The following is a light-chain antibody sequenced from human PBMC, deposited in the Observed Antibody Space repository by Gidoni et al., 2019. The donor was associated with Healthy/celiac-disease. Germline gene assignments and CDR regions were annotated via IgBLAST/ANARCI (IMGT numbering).Light chain of an antibody. Sequence: DIHMTQSPSTLSASVGDRVTITCRASQSISSWFAWYQQKPGKAPKLLIYKASSLESGVPSRFSGSGSGTEFTLTISSLQPDDFATYYCQQYNSYSRTFXQXTKLEIK. CDR3: QQYNSYSRT. CDR2: KAS. J-gene: IGKJ2*01. CDR1: QSISSW. V-gene: IGKV1-5*03.